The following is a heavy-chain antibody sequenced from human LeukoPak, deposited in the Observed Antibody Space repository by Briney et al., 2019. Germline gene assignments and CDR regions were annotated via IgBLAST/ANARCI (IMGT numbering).Heavy chain of an antibody. J-gene: IGHJ4*02. Sequence: ASVKVSCKASGGTFSSYAISWVRQAPGQGLGWMGRIIPILGIANYAQKFQGRVTITADKSTSTAYMELSSLRSEDTAVYYCASVKDDFWSGYSDYWGQGTLVTASS. CDR2: IIPILGIA. D-gene: IGHD3-3*01. CDR1: GGTFSSYA. V-gene: IGHV1-69*04. CDR3: ASVKDDFWSGYSDY.